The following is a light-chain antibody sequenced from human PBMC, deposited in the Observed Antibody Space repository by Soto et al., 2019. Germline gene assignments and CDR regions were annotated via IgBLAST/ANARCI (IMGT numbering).Light chain of an antibody. CDR3: QQYNDWHTYT. Sequence: ETVLTQSPSTLSVSPGSRSTLSCRASQSVTTKLAWYRQKSGQAPRLLIYGASTRATGVPARFSGSGSGTEFTLTISSLKSEDFAVYYCQQYNDWHTYTFGQGTKVDIK. CDR2: GAS. V-gene: IGKV3-15*01. J-gene: IGKJ2*01. CDR1: QSVTTK.